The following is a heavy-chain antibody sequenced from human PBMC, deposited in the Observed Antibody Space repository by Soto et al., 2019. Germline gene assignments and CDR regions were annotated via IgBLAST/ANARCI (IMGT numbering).Heavy chain of an antibody. D-gene: IGHD4-4*01. CDR3: ARDGLTTARYGYYGMDV. CDR1: GYTFTSYG. CDR2: ISAYNGNT. Sequence: QVQLVQSGAEVKKPGASVKVSCKASGYTFTSYGISWVRQAPGQGLEWMGWISAYNGNTNYAQKLQGRVTMTTDTSTSTADMERRSLRSDDTAVYYCARDGLTTARYGYYGMDVWGQGTTDTVSS. J-gene: IGHJ6*02. V-gene: IGHV1-18*01.